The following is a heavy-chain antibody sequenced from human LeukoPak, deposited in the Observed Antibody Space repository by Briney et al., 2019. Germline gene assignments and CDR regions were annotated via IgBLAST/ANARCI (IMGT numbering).Heavy chain of an antibody. CDR2: ISSSGSTI. J-gene: IGHJ2*01. CDR3: AGPIAEPNYDSSAEWYFDL. Sequence: QSGGSLRLSCAASGFTFSSYSMNWVRQAPGKGLEWVSYISSSGSTIYYADSVKGRFTISRDNAKNSLHLQMNSLRVEDTAVYYCAGPIAEPNYDSSAEWYFDLWGRGTLVTVSS. V-gene: IGHV3-48*04. D-gene: IGHD3-22*01. CDR1: GFTFSSYS.